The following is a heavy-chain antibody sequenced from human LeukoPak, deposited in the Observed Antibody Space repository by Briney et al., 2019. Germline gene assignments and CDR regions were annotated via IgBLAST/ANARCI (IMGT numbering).Heavy chain of an antibody. D-gene: IGHD3-3*01. CDR2: ISGSGGST. V-gene: IGHV3-23*01. J-gene: IGHJ4*02. CDR3: AKAQHDRVLFGVVITNEYYFDY. CDR1: GFTFSSYS. Sequence: PGGSLRLSCAASGFTFSSYSMNWVRQAPGKGLEWVSAISGSGGSTYYADSVKGRFTISRDNSKNTLYLQMNSLRAEDTAVYYCAKAQHDRVLFGVVITNEYYFDYWGQGTLVTVSS.